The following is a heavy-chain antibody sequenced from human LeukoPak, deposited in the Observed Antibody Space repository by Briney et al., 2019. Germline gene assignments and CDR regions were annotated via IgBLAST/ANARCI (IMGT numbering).Heavy chain of an antibody. J-gene: IGHJ6*02. Sequence: ASVKVSCKASGYTFTSYDINWVRQATGQELEWMGWMNPNSGNTGYAQKFQGRVTMTRNTSISTAYMELSSLRSEDTAVYYCARVLSEYDFWSGYYTGWGYYYYYGMDVWGQGTTVTVSS. CDR2: MNPNSGNT. V-gene: IGHV1-8*01. D-gene: IGHD3-3*01. CDR1: GYTFTSYD. CDR3: ARVLSEYDFWSGYYTGWGYYYYYGMDV.